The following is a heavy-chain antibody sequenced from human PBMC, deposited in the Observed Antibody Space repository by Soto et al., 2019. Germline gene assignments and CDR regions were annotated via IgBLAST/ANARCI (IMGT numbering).Heavy chain of an antibody. CDR1: GGSFSCYY. J-gene: IGHJ6*02. CDR3: ARGTNLWFGEFGFYYYYYGMDV. Sequence: SATLSLTCAVYGGSFSCYYWSCIRQPPGKGLEWIGEINHSGSTNYNPSLKRRVTISVDASKNQFSLKLSSVTAADTAVYYCARGTNLWFGEFGFYYYYYGMDVWGQGTTVTVSS. V-gene: IGHV4-34*01. D-gene: IGHD3-10*01. CDR2: INHSGST.